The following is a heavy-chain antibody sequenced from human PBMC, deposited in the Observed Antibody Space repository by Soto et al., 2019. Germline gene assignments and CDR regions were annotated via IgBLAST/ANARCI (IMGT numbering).Heavy chain of an antibody. J-gene: IGHJ4*02. CDR1: GFTFSSYA. D-gene: IGHD6-6*01. CDR2: ISYDGSNK. Sequence: QVQLVESGGGVVQPGRSLRLSCAASGFTFSSYAMHWVRQAPGKGLEWVAVISYDGSNKYYADSVKGRFTISRDNSKNTLYLKMNSLRAEDTAVYYFARDFNELEQFGGYWGQGTLVTVSS. V-gene: IGHV3-30-3*01. CDR3: ARDFNELEQFGGY.